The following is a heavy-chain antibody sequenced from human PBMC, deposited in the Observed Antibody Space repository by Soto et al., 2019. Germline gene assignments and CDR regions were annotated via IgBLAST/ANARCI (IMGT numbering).Heavy chain of an antibody. CDR1: GYTFTSYY. CDR2: INPSGGST. D-gene: IGHD3-10*01. V-gene: IGHV1-46*03. J-gene: IGHJ6*03. Sequence: ASVKVSCKASGYTFTSYYMHWVRQAPGQGLEWMGIINPSGGSTSYAQKFQGRVTMTRDTSTSTVYMELSSLRSEDTAVYYCARGGYYYGSGPPNYYYYYYMDVWGKGTTVTVSS. CDR3: ARGGYYYGSGPPNYYYYYYMDV.